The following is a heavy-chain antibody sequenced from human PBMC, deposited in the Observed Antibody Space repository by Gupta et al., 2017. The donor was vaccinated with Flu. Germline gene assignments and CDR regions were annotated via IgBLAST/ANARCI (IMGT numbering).Heavy chain of an antibody. Sequence: EVQLVESGGGLVQPGGFLRLSCAASSFPFSRYWMSWVRQAPGKGLEWVAKIRQDGSGKDYVDSVKGRFTISRDNGKNSLYLQMNSLRAEDTAVYYCARDLDFWSGYYTDCYFDLWGRGTLV. V-gene: IGHV3-7*01. CDR1: SFPFSRYW. CDR2: IRQDGSGK. CDR3: ARDLDFWSGYYTDCYFDL. J-gene: IGHJ2*01. D-gene: IGHD3-3*01.